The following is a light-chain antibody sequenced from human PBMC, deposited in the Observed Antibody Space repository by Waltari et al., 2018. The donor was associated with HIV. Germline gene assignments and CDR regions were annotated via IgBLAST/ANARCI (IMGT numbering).Light chain of an antibody. J-gene: IGKJ1*01. CDR2: WAS. Sequence: IAMTPAPDSLAVSLGERATINCKSSQSRLYSPHQHNYLAWYQQKSGQPPKLLIYWASTRQSGVPDRFSGSGSGTDFTLTISSLQAEDVAVYYCQQYYSTPQTFGQGTRVEIK. CDR1: QSRLYSPHQHNY. CDR3: QQYYSTPQT. V-gene: IGKV4-1*01.